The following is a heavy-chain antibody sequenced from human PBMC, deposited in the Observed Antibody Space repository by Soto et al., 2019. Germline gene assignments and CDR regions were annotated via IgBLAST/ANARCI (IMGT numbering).Heavy chain of an antibody. CDR2: INQDGSEK. J-gene: IGHJ4*02. Sequence: PGGSLRLSCAASGFFFPTYWMSWVRQAPGKGLEWVADINQDGSEKYHVDSVKGRFTISRDNSKNTLFLQMDSLRVDDTGVYYCALTRRSSLLEVAGPGFEYWGQGTLVTVSS. D-gene: IGHD6-19*01. CDR3: ALTRRSSLLEVAGPGFEY. CDR1: GFFFPTYW. V-gene: IGHV3-7*01.